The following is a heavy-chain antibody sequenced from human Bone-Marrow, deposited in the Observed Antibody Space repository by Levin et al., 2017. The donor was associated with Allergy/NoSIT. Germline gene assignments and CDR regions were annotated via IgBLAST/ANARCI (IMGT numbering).Heavy chain of an antibody. CDR2: ISLDGSNK. D-gene: IGHD3-10*01. CDR1: GFFFSNFA. CDR3: AKPHTQVLLWFGALDS. J-gene: IGHJ4*02. V-gene: IGHV3-30*18. Sequence: PGGSLRLSCAVSGFFFSNFAMHWVRQAPGKGLEWVAAISLDGSNKYYADSVKGRFTISRDNSENTLYLQMNSLRAEDTAVYYCAKPHTQVLLWFGALDSWGQGTLVTVSS.